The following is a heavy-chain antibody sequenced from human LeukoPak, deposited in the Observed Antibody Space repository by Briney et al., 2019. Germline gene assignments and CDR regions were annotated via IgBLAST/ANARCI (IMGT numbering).Heavy chain of an antibody. CDR2: TYYRSRWFN. D-gene: IGHD4/OR15-4a*01. CDR1: GDSVSSNSAA. J-gene: IGHJ3*02. CDR3: ALGDAFDI. Sequence: SQTLSLTCAISGDSVSSNSAAWNWIRQSPSRGLEWLGRTYYRSRWFNDYALFVKSRITINPDTSKNQFSLQLNSVTPEDTAVYYCALGDAFDIWGQGTRVTVSS. V-gene: IGHV6-1*01.